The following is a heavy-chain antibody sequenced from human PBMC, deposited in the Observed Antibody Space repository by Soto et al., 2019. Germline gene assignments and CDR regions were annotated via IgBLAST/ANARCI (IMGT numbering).Heavy chain of an antibody. CDR3: TKEKSVINSGYDAFDI. D-gene: IGHD5-12*01. V-gene: IGHV3-48*03. CDR1: GFTFSSYE. CDR2: ISISGGTI. J-gene: IGHJ3*02. Sequence: LRLSCAASGFTFSSYEMDWVRQAPGKGLEWVAYISISGGTIYYGDSVEGRFTISRDNADNSLYLQMNSLRAEDTAVYYCTKEKSVINSGYDAFDIWGRGTVVTVSS.